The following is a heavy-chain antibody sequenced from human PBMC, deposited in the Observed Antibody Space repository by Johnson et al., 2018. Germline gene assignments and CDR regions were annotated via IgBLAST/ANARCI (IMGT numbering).Heavy chain of an antibody. Sequence: VQLVESGAEVKKXGESLKISCKASGYTFSNSWIGWVRQMPGKGLEWMGILFPADSHTTYGPSFQGQVTLSADKSHSTAYLQWSSLKASDTAIDYCARQAFSREGDYWGQGTLVTVSS. J-gene: IGHJ4*02. CDR1: GYTFSNSW. D-gene: IGHD1-26*01. CDR3: ARQAFSREGDY. V-gene: IGHV5-51*01. CDR2: LFPADSHT.